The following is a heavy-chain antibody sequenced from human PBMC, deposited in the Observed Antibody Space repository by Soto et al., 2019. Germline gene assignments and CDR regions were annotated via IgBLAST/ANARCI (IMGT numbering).Heavy chain of an antibody. D-gene: IGHD3-22*01. CDR2: ISYDGNNK. CDR1: GFTFSSHA. V-gene: IGHV3-30-3*01. J-gene: IGHJ4*02. Sequence: PGGSLRLSCAASGFTFSSHAINWVRQAPCKGLEGVAVISYDGNNKHYADSVNGRVTISRDSPKNTVYLQMNSLRAEDTALYYCARHDSCDSSGYLDYWAQGTLVPVSS. CDR3: ARHDSCDSSGYLDY.